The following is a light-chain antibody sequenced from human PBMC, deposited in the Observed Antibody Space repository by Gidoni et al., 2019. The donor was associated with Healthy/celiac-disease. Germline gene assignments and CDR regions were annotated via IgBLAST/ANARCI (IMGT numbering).Light chain of an antibody. J-gene: IGKJ2*01. CDR3: QQYGSSSYT. CDR1: QSVSSSY. CDR2: GAS. Sequence: ELVLTQSPGTLSLSPGERATLSCMARQSVSSSYLAGYQQKPGQAPRLLIYGASSRATGIPDRFSGSGYGTDFTLTISRLEPEDFAVYYCQQYGSSSYTFGQGTKLEIK. V-gene: IGKV3-20*01.